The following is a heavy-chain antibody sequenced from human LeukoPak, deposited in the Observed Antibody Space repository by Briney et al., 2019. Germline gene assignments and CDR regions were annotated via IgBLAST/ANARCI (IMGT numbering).Heavy chain of an antibody. CDR1: GFTFGTYW. D-gene: IGHD3-9*01. V-gene: IGHV3-74*03. Sequence: PGGSLRLSCEASGFTFGTYWMHWIRQAPGKGLVWVSRINTDGSSRMYADSVKGRVTISRDNAKNTLYLQMDCLSAEDTAVYYCAREHHDILSRVGFDYWGQGTPVSVSS. CDR2: INTDGSSR. J-gene: IGHJ4*02. CDR3: AREHHDILSRVGFDY.